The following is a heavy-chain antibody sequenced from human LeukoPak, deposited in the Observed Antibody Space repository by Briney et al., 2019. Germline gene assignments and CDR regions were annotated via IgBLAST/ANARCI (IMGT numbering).Heavy chain of an antibody. CDR3: ARVLADIVATIGDNWFDP. J-gene: IGHJ5*02. D-gene: IGHD5-12*01. CDR2: ISAYNGNT. CDR1: GYTFTGYY. Sequence: ASVKVSCKASGYTFTGYYMHWVRQAPGQGLEWMGWISAYNGNTNYAQKLQGRVTMTTDTSTSTAYMELRSLRSDDTAVYYCARVLADIVATIGDNWFDPWGQGALVTVSS. V-gene: IGHV1-18*04.